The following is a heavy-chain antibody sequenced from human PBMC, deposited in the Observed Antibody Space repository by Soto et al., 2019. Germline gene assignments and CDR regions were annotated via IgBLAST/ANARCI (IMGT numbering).Heavy chain of an antibody. CDR1: GFTFSIYA. J-gene: IGHJ4*02. CDR2: ISTNGGST. D-gene: IGHD3-22*01. CDR3: VKGEDYDDSSGYYTFDY. V-gene: IGHV3-64D*06. Sequence: GGSLRLSCSASGFTFSIYAMHWVHQAPGEGLEYVSSISTNGGSTDYADSVKGRFTISRDNSKNTVYLQMSSLRVEDTAVYYCVKGEDYDDSSGYYTFDYWGKGTLVTVYS.